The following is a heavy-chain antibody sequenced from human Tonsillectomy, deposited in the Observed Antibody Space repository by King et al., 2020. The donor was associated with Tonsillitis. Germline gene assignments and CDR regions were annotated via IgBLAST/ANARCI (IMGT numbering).Heavy chain of an antibody. V-gene: IGHV4-59*01. Sequence: VQLQESGPGLVKPSETLSLTCTVSGGSISSYYYWSWIRQPPGKGLEFIGYIYYSGSTNYNPSLKSRVTISIDTSKNHFSLNLTSMTAADTAVYFCARGTYYYDSTAVDWGQGTLVTVSS. CDR3: ARGTYYYDSTAVD. CDR2: IYYSGST. CDR1: GGSISSYYY. D-gene: IGHD3-22*01. J-gene: IGHJ4*02.